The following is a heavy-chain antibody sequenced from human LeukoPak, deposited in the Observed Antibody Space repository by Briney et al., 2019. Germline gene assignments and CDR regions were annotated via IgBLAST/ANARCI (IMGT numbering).Heavy chain of an antibody. CDR1: GFTFSAYA. CDR3: ARDKDWSHDS. Sequence: GGSLRLSCEASGFTFSAYAMTWVRQAPGKGLEWVSSIGSDNKPHYSESVKGRFAISRDNSKNILFLHLNSLRAEDTALYYCARDKDWSHDSWGQGTLVTVSS. V-gene: IGHV3-23*05. J-gene: IGHJ4*02. D-gene: IGHD3/OR15-3a*01. CDR2: IGSDNKP.